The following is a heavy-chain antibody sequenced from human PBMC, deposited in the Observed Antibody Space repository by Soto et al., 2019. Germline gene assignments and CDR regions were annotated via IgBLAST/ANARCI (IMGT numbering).Heavy chain of an antibody. CDR3: ARDAYYDSSGYTQGWFDP. D-gene: IGHD3-22*01. V-gene: IGHV3-21*01. Sequence: EVQLVESGGGLVKPGGSLRLSCAASGFTFSSYSMNWVRQAPGKGLEWVSSISSSSIYMYYADSVKGRFTISRDNAKNSLYLQMNSLRAEDTAVYYCARDAYYDSSGYTQGWFDPWGQGTLVTVSS. J-gene: IGHJ5*02. CDR2: ISSSSIYM. CDR1: GFTFSSYS.